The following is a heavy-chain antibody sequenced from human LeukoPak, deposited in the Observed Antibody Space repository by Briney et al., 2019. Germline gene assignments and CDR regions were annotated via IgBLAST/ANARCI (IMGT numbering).Heavy chain of an antibody. CDR3: ANGGTYSSGP. CDR2: ILSDGSKE. J-gene: IGHJ5*02. D-gene: IGHD3-22*01. V-gene: IGHV3-33*06. Sequence: GGSLRLSCAASGFTFSSYGMHWVRQAPGKGLEWVAVILSDGSKEFYTDSVKGRFTISRDNSKNTLYLQMNSLRAEDTAVYYCANGGTYSSGPWGQGTLVTVSS. CDR1: GFTFSSYG.